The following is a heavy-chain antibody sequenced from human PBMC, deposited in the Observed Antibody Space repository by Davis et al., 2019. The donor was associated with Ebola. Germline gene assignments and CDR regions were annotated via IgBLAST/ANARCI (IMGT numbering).Heavy chain of an antibody. Sequence: ASVKVSCKASGYTFTSYDINWVRQAPGQRLEWMGWINAGNGNTKYSQKFQGRVTITRDTSASTAYMELSSLRSEDTAVYYCARDLRGWYSFDYWGQGTLVTVSS. J-gene: IGHJ4*02. CDR2: INAGNGNT. D-gene: IGHD6-19*01. CDR1: GYTFTSYD. CDR3: ARDLRGWYSFDY. V-gene: IGHV1-3*01.